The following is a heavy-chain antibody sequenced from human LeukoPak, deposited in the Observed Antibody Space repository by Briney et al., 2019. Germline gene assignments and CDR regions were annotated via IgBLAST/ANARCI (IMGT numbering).Heavy chain of an antibody. Sequence: GGSLRLSCAASGFTFRSNTMSWVRQAPGRGLEWVSVISGSGSSTYYADSVKGRFTISRDNSKNTLYLQMNSLRAEDTAVYYCARNSGSYFRLFYWGQGTLVTVSS. CDR3: ARNSGSYFRLFY. V-gene: IGHV3-23*01. D-gene: IGHD1-26*01. J-gene: IGHJ4*02. CDR1: GFTFRSNT. CDR2: ISGSGSST.